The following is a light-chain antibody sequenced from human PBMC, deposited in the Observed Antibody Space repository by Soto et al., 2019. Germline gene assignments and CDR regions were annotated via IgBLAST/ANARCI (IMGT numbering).Light chain of an antibody. CDR3: QVWDSSTDHYV. V-gene: IGLV3-21*04. J-gene: IGLJ1*01. CDR2: YDG. Sequence: SSELTQPPSVSVAPGRTARITCGGNNMGGKSVHWYQQRPGQAPVLVIYYDGDRPSGIPERFSGSNSGNTATLTISRVEAGDEADYYCQVWDSSTDHYVFGGGTKLTVL. CDR1: NMGGKS.